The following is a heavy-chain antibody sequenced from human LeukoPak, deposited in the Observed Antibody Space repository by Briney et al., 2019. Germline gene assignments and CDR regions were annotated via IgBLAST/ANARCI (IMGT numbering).Heavy chain of an antibody. Sequence: ASVKVSCKASGYTFTSYGISWVRQAPGQGLEWMGWISAYNGNTNYAQKLQGRVTMTTDTSTSTAYMELRSLRSDDTAVYYCARIVGIYCSGGSCYSDWFDPWAREPWSPSPQ. CDR2: ISAYNGNT. D-gene: IGHD2-15*01. J-gene: IGHJ5*02. CDR3: ARIVGIYCSGGSCYSDWFDP. V-gene: IGHV1-18*01. CDR1: GYTFTSYG.